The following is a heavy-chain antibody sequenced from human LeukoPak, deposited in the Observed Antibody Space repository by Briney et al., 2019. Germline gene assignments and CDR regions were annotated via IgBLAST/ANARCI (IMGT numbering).Heavy chain of an antibody. CDR1: GGSLSSYY. CDR3: ATTPGPH. CDR2: IYYSGST. Sequence: SQTLSLTCTVSGGSLSSYYWSWIRQPPGKGLEWIGYIYYSGSTNYNPSLKSRVTISVDTSKNQFSLKLNSVTAADTAVYYCATTPGPHWGPGTLVTVSS. J-gene: IGHJ4*02. D-gene: IGHD3-10*01. V-gene: IGHV4-59*01.